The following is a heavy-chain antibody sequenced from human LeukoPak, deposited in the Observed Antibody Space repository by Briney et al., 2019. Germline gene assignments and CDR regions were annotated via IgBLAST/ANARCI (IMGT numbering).Heavy chain of an antibody. V-gene: IGHV3-48*04. D-gene: IGHD3-3*01. CDR1: GFTFSSYA. CDR3: ARRFLEWLMNKDAFDI. J-gene: IGHJ3*02. CDR2: ISSSGSTI. Sequence: GGSLRLSCAASGFTFSSYAMSWVRQAPGKGLEWVSAISSSGSTIYYADSVKGRFTISRDNAKNSLYLQMNSLRAEDTAVYYCARRFLEWLMNKDAFDIWGQGTMVTVSS.